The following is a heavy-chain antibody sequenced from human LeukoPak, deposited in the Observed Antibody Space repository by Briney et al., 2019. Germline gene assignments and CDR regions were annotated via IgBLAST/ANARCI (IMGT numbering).Heavy chain of an antibody. CDR3: AKDPRAQYCSSTSCSHYDY. V-gene: IGHV3-23*01. CDR2: ISGSGGST. D-gene: IGHD2-2*01. CDR1: GFTFGSYA. Sequence: GGSLRLSCAASGFTFGSYAMSWVRQAPGKGLEWVSAISGSGGSTYYADSVKGRFTISRDNSKNTLYLQMNSLRAEDTAVYYCAKDPRAQYCSSTSCSHYDYWGQGTLVTVSS. J-gene: IGHJ4*02.